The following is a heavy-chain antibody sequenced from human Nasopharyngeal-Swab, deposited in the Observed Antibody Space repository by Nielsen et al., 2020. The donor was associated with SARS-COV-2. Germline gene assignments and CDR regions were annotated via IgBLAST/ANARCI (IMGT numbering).Heavy chain of an antibody. V-gene: IGHV3-7*01. J-gene: IGHJ6*02. CDR3: ARDPYCSGGSCYGYGMAV. D-gene: IGHD2-15*01. CDR2: IKEDGSEK. Sequence: WIRQPPGKGLEWVANIKEDGSEKNYVDSVKGRFTISRDNAKNSLYLQMNSLRADDTAVYYCARDPYCSGGSCYGYGMAVWGQGTTVTVSS.